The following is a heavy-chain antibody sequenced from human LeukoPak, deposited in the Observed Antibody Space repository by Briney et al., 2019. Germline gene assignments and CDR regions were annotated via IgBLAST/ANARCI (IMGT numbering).Heavy chain of an antibody. J-gene: IGHJ4*02. CDR2: IKQDGNEK. CDR3: ASSPYGSGSYPFDY. V-gene: IGHV3-7*01. D-gene: IGHD3-10*01. CDR1: GFTFRKYW. Sequence: GALRLSCAASGFTFRKYWMCCVRQAPGKGLEWVANIKQDGNEKYYVDSVKGRFTISRDNAKNSLDLQMNSLRAEDTAVYYCASSPYGSGSYPFDYWGQGTLVTVSS.